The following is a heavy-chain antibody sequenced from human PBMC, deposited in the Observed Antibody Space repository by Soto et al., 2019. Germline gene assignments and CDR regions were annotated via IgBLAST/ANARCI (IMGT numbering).Heavy chain of an antibody. V-gene: IGHV4-38-2*01. CDR2: VYHSGRT. CDR1: GYSITTGYY. J-gene: IGHJ4*02. CDR3: ARGVNYHDSSGFYPRDY. D-gene: IGHD3-22*01. Sequence: SETLSLTCAVSGYSITTGYYWGWVRRPPGKGLEWIGSVYHSGRTSYNPSLESRVTISVDTSKNQFSLRLSSVTAADTAVYYCARGVNYHDSSGFYPRDYWGQGILVTVSS.